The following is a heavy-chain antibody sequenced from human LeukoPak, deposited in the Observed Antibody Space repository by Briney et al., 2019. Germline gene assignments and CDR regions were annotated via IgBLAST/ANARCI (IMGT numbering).Heavy chain of an antibody. J-gene: IGHJ5*02. CDR1: GFTFSSYW. CDR3: ARVPSSSRNWFDP. CDR2: IKQDGSEK. Sequence: PGGSLRLSCAASGFTFSSYWMSWVRQAPGKGLEWVANIKQDGSEKYYVDSVKGRFTISRDNAKNSLYLQMNSLRAEDTAVYYCARVPSSSRNWFDPWGQGTLVTVSS. D-gene: IGHD6-6*01. V-gene: IGHV3-7*01.